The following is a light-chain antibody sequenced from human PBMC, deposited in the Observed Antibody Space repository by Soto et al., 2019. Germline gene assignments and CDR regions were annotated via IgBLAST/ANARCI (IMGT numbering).Light chain of an antibody. CDR3: QHHNRYSEA. Sequence: DIQMTQSPSTLSGSVGDRVTITCRASQTISSWLAWYQQKPGKAPKLLIYKASTLKSGVPSRFSGSGSGTEFTLTSIRLQPDDLAPYYCQHHNRYSEAFGQRTKV. CDR1: QTISSW. V-gene: IGKV1-5*03. CDR2: KAS. J-gene: IGKJ1*01.